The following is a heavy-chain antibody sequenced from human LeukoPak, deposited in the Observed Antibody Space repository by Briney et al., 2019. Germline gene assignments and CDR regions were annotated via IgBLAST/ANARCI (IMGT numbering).Heavy chain of an antibody. D-gene: IGHD1-26*01. CDR3: ATDLTVRAANYYFDH. J-gene: IGHJ4*02. CDR1: GYTFSNNG. Sequence: PGRSLRLSCAASGYTFSNNGMHWVRQAPGKGLEWVAVILNDGSNEYYADSVKGRFTISRDSSKNTVYLQLNSLRAEDTAVYFCATDLTVRAANYYFDHWGQGTLVTVSS. V-gene: IGHV3-33*01. CDR2: ILNDGSNE.